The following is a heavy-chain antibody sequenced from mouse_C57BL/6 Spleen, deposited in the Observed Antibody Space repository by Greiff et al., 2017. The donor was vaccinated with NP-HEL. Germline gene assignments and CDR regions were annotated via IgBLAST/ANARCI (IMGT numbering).Heavy chain of an antibody. CDR2: IYPGDGDT. V-gene: IGHV1-80*01. CDR3: ARPASYYYGSSYDFDY. D-gene: IGHD1-1*01. CDR1: GYAFSSYW. Sequence: QVQLQQSGAELVKPGASVKISCKASGYAFSSYWMNWVKQRPGKGLEWIGQIYPGDGDTNYNGKFKGKATLTADKSSSTAYMQLSSLTSEDSAVYFCARPASYYYGSSYDFDYWGQGTTLTVSS. J-gene: IGHJ2*01.